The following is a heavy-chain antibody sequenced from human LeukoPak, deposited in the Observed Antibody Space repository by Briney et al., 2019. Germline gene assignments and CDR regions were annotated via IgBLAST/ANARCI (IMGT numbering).Heavy chain of an antibody. J-gene: IGHJ4*02. CDR2: IYYIGNT. CDR1: GASISTSTYY. V-gene: IGHV4-39*02. Sequence: SETLSLTCTVSGASISTSTYYWGWIRQPPGKGLEWIASIYYIGNTYYNPSLRSRVTISVETSKNHFSLKLSSVTAADTAIYYCASDCGDSYHLDYWGQGTLVTVSS. D-gene: IGHD4-17*01. CDR3: ASDCGDSYHLDY.